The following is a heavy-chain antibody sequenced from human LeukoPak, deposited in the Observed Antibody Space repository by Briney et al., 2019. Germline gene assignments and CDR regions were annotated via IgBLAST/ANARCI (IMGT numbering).Heavy chain of an antibody. CDR3: ARDYSSSSGYFDY. J-gene: IGHJ4*02. Sequence: ASVKVSCKASGHTFTGYYMHWVRQAPGQGLEWMGWINPNSGDTNYAEKFQGRVTMTRDTSISTAYMDLRRLRSDDTAVYYCARDYSSSSGYFDYWGQGTLVTVSS. D-gene: IGHD6-6*01. CDR1: GHTFTGYY. CDR2: INPNSGDT. V-gene: IGHV1-2*02.